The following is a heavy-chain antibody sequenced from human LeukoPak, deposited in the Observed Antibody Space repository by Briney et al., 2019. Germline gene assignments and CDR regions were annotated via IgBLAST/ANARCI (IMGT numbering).Heavy chain of an antibody. Sequence: GGSLRLSCEASGFTFSNHWMHLVRQAPGKGPVWVSVISKDGSTSIYADSVRGRLTISRDNAKNTLYLQMNSLRVEDTSVYYCARDYYMGIVDQWGQGTRVTVSS. J-gene: IGHJ5*02. D-gene: IGHD3-22*01. CDR3: ARDYYMGIVDQ. CDR2: ISKDGSTS. CDR1: GFTFSNHW. V-gene: IGHV3-74*01.